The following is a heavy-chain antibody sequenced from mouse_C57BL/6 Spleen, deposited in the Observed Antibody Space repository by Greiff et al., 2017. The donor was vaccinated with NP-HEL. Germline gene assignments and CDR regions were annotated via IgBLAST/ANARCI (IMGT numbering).Heavy chain of an antibody. CDR1: GFTFSDYY. Sequence: EVHLVESGGGLVQPGGSLKLSCAASGFTFSDYYMYWVRQTPEKRLEWVAYISNGGGSTYYTDTVKGRFTISRDNAKNTLYRQMIRLKSEDTAMYYCARLDGYYGSRGGFAYWGQGTLVTVSA. V-gene: IGHV5-12*01. CDR3: ARLDGYYGSRGGFAY. D-gene: IGHD1-1*01. CDR2: ISNGGGST. J-gene: IGHJ3*01.